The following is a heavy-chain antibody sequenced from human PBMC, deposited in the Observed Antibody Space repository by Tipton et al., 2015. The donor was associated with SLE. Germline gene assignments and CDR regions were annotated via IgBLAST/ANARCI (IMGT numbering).Heavy chain of an antibody. CDR2: IWYDGSNK. V-gene: IGHV3-33*08. CDR1: GFTFSSYG. Sequence: SLRLSCAASGFTFSSYGMHWVRQAPGKGLEWVAVIWYDGSNKYYADSVKGRFTISRDNSKKTLYLQMNSLRAEDTAVYYCASELLPIYGMDVWGQGTTVTVSS. CDR3: ASELLPIYGMDV. J-gene: IGHJ6*02. D-gene: IGHD2-15*01.